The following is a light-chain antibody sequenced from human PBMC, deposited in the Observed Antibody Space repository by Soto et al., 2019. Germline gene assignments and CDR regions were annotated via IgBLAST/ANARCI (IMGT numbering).Light chain of an antibody. CDR1: QSVSSN. CDR2: GAS. CDR3: QQYNNWPPNT. Sequence: EIVMTQSPATLSVSPGERATLSCRSSQSVSSNLAWYQQKPGQAPRLLIYGASTRATGIPARFSGSGSGTEFTLTISSLQSEDVAVYYCQQYNNWPPNTFGQGTKLDIK. J-gene: IGKJ2*01. V-gene: IGKV3-15*01.